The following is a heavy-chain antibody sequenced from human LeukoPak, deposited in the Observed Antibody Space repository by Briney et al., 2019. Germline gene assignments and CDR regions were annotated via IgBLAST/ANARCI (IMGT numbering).Heavy chain of an antibody. J-gene: IGHJ4*02. CDR1: GFTFSSYA. V-gene: IGHV3-7*01. CDR3: ARVEWMGRMDY. D-gene: IGHD3-3*01. CDR2: IKQDESEK. Sequence: GRSLRLSCAASGFTFSSYAMHWVRQAPGKGLEWVANIKQDESEKYYVDSVKGRFTISRDKAKNSVYLQMNSLRDEDTAVYYCARVEWMGRMDYWGQGTLVTVSS.